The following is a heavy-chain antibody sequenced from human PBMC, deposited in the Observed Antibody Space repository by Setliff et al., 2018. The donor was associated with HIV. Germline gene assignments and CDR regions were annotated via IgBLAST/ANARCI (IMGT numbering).Heavy chain of an antibody. D-gene: IGHD6-6*01. CDR2: ISGYKGNT. CDR3: ARGRISVEAAPLGWFDP. J-gene: IGHJ5*02. CDR1: GYTFTNYA. V-gene: IGHV1-18*01. Sequence: VKVSCKASGYTFTNYAISWIRQAPGQGLEWLGWISGYKGNTNYAQKLQGRVTMTTETSTSTAYMELRSLRSDDTAVYYCARGRISVEAAPLGWFDPWGQGTLVTVSS.